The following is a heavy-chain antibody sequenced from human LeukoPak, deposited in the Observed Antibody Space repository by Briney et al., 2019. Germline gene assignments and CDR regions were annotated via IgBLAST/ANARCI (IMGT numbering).Heavy chain of an antibody. CDR2: ISVDNGNT. V-gene: IGHV1-18*01. CDR1: GYTFNSHG. J-gene: IGHJ5*02. D-gene: IGHD2-15*01. CDR3: ARAGYCSGGSCLNWFDA. Sequence: ASVKVSCKASGYTFNSHGISWVRQAPGQGLEWMGWISVDNGNTNYAQKLQGRVTMPTDTSTSIAYMELRSLRSDDTAVYYCARAGYCSGGSCLNWFDAWGQGTLVTVSS.